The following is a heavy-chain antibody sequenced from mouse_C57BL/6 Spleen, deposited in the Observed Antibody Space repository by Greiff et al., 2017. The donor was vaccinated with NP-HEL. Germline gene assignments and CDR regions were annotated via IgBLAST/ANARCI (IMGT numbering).Heavy chain of an antibody. D-gene: IGHD1-1*01. J-gene: IGHJ2*01. CDR1: GYSITSGYD. CDR3: ARGDTTVVGDY. Sequence: VQLQQSGPGMVKPSQSLSLTCTVTGYSITSGYDWHWIRHFPGNKLEWMGYISYSGSTNYNPSLKSRISITHDTSKNHFFLKLNSVTTEDTATYYCARGDTTVVGDYWGQGTTLTVSS. V-gene: IGHV3-1*01. CDR2: ISYSGST.